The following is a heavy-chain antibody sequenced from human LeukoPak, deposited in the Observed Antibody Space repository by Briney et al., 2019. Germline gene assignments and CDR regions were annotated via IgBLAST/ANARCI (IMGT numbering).Heavy chain of an antibody. V-gene: IGHV3-7*05. D-gene: IGHD3-10*01. CDR1: GFTFSGYW. Sequence: PGGSLRLSCAASGFTFSGYWMSWVRQAPGKGLEWVANIKQDGSEKYYVDSVKGRFTISRDNAKNSLYLQMNSLRAEDTAVYYCAREFGISRAFDIWGQGTMVTVSS. CDR2: IKQDGSEK. CDR3: AREFGISRAFDI. J-gene: IGHJ3*02.